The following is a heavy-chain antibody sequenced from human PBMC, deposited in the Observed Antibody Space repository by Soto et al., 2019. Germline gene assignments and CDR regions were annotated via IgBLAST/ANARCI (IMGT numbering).Heavy chain of an antibody. CDR1: GFTFSGYG. V-gene: IGHV3-30*18. J-gene: IGHJ4*02. CDR2: ISYDGRNK. CDR3: AKDWGGEGYNSASTIDY. Sequence: QVQLVESGGGVVQPGRSLRLSCVASGFTFSGYGMHWVRQAPGKGLEWVTVISYDGRNKYYADSVKGRFTISRDNSKSTLYLDMNRLRPEDTAVYYCAKDWGGEGYNSASTIDYWGQGTLVAVSS. D-gene: IGHD1-1*01.